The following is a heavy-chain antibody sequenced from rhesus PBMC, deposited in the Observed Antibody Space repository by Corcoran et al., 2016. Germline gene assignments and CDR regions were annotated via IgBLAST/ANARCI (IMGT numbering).Heavy chain of an antibody. CDR3: ARARSWNNRVDV. Sequence: QVQLQESGPGLVKPSETLSLTCAVSGGSISGYYWSWIRQPPGTGLEWIGNIDGLKPGTNDTTSLKSRVTTSKDTSKNQCSLKLSSVTAADTALYYCARARSWNNRVDVWGPGVLVTVSS. V-gene: IGHV4-81*01. D-gene: IGHD2-39*01. CDR1: GGSISGYY. CDR2: IDGLKPGT. J-gene: IGHJ5-1*01.